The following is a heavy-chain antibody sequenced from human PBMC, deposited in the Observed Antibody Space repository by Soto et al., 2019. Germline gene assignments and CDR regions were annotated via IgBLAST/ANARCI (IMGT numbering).Heavy chain of an antibody. V-gene: IGHV3-33*01. CDR1: GFTFSSYG. Sequence: QVQLVQSGGGVVQPGGSLRLSCAASGFTFSSYGMHWVRQAPGKGLEWVAVIWYDGSKIYYAASVKGRFTISRDNSKSTLYLQMNSLRAEDTAVYYCARPLEQHQLGFGMDVWGQGSPVTVSS. J-gene: IGHJ6*01. CDR3: ARPLEQHQLGFGMDV. D-gene: IGHD6-13*01. CDR2: IWYDGSKI.